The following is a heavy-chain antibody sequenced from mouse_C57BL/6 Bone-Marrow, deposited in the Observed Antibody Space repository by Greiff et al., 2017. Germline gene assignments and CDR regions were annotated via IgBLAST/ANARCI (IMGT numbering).Heavy chain of an antibody. D-gene: IGHD1-1*01. CDR3: ARPSLFLDYAMDY. CDR1: GYTFTDYN. J-gene: IGHJ4*01. CDR2: INPNNGGT. Sequence: EVQLQQSGPELVKPGASVKMSCKASGYTFTDYNMHWVKQSPGKSLEWIGYINPNNGGTSYNQKFKGKATLTVNKSSSTAYMELRSLTSEDSAVYYCARPSLFLDYAMDYWGQGTSVTVSS. V-gene: IGHV1-22*01.